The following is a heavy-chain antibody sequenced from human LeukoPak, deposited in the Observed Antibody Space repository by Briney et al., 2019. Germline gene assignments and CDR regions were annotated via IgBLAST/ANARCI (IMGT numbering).Heavy chain of an antibody. CDR3: ARQEYYDFWSASNWFDP. CDR1: GGSISSSSYY. D-gene: IGHD3-3*01. CDR2: IYYSGST. J-gene: IGHJ5*02. V-gene: IGHV4-39*01. Sequence: SETLSLTCTVSGGSISSSSYYWGWIRQPPGKGLEWIGSIYYSGSTYYNPSLKSRVTISVDTSKNQFSLKLSSVTAADTAVYYCARQEYYDFWSASNWFDPWGQGTLVTVSS.